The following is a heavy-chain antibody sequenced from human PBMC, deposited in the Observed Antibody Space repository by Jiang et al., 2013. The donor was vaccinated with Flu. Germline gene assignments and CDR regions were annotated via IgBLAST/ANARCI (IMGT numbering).Heavy chain of an antibody. D-gene: IGHD6-13*01. V-gene: IGHV4-34*01. J-gene: IGHJ4*02. CDR3: ARAGIAAAWYRTTNFDY. Sequence: LKSRVTISVDTSKNQFSLKLSSVTAADTAVYYCARAGIAAAWYRTTNFDYWGQGTLVTVSS.